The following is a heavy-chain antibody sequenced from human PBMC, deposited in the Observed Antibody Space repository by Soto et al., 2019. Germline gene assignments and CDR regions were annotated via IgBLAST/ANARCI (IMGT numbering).Heavy chain of an antibody. J-gene: IGHJ4*02. Sequence: EVQLVESGGGLVQPGGSLRLSCAASGFTFSSYWIHWVRQAPGKGLVWVSRITGDGITTNYADSVKGRVTISRDNAKNTVYLQVNSLRAEDTAVYYCARGAFGAYYFDYWGQGTLVTVSS. V-gene: IGHV3-74*01. CDR3: ARGAFGAYYFDY. CDR1: GFTFSSYW. D-gene: IGHD3-3*01. CDR2: ITGDGITT.